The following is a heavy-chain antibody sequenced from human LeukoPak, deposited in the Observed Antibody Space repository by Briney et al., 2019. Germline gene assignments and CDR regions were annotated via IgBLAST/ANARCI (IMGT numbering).Heavy chain of an antibody. CDR2: INSDGSST. CDR3: AKDPAVATILGYFDY. D-gene: IGHD5-12*01. V-gene: IGHV3-74*01. Sequence: PGGSLRLSCAASGFTFSSYWMHWVRQAPGKGLVWVSRINSDGSSTSYADSVKGRFTISRDNSKNTLYLQMNSLRAEDTAVYYCAKDPAVATILGYFDYWGQGTLVTVSS. CDR1: GFTFSSYW. J-gene: IGHJ4*02.